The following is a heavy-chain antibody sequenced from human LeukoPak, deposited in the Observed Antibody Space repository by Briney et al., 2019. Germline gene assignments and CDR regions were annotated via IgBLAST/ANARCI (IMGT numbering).Heavy chain of an antibody. CDR2: ISHDGNNK. D-gene: IGHD5-18*01. CDR1: GFTFSSYA. J-gene: IGHJ4*02. CDR3: AREGVYSNGPFDY. V-gene: IGHV3-30-3*01. Sequence: PGGSLRLSCAASGFTFSSYAMHWVSQAPGKGLEWAAVISHDGNNKYNADSVKGRFTISRDNSKNTLYLQTNSLRAEDTAVYYCAREGVYSNGPFDYWGQGTRVTVSS.